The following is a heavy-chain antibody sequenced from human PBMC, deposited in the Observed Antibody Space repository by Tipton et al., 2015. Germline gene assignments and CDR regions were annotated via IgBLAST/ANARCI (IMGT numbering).Heavy chain of an antibody. Sequence: TLSLTCTVSGGSIRSSSYYWGWIRQPPGKGLEWIGSIYFSGSTYYSPSLTSRVTISMDASKNQLSLKLSSVTATDTAVYYCARARGRHGGLFDSWGQGILVTVSS. CDR2: IYFSGST. J-gene: IGHJ4*02. CDR3: ARARGRHGGLFDS. D-gene: IGHD4-23*01. CDR1: GGSIRSSSYY. V-gene: IGHV4-39*01.